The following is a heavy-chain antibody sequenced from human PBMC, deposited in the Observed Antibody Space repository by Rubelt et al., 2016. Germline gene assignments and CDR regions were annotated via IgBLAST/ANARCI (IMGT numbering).Heavy chain of an antibody. D-gene: IGHD1-26*01. CDR1: GYTLTELS. V-gene: IGHV1-24*01. J-gene: IGHJ4*02. Sequence: QVQLVQSGAEVKKPGASVKVSCKVSGYTLTELSVHWARQAPGKGLEWMGGFVPEDGETIYAQKFQGRVTMTQDTSTDTAYMELSSLRSEDTAVYYCATFGGSYYSLWGFDYWGQGTLVTVSS. CDR2: FVPEDGET. CDR3: ATFGGSYYSLWGFDY.